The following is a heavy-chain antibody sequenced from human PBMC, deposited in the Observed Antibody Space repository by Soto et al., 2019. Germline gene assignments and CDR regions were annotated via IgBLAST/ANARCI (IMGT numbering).Heavy chain of an antibody. CDR2: FHYCEST. J-gene: IGHJ6*02. V-gene: IGHV4-39*01. Sequence: QLQLQESGPGLVKPSETLSLTCSVSGGSISSGPYSWGWIRQPPGDGLEWIGTFHYCESTYFNRSLDSRITISVDTSKNQFALKVNSVTVADTAVYYCARLGGCCGSPRCYGFYGMDVWGQGTTVTVSS. D-gene: IGHD2-2*01. CDR1: GGSISSGPYS. CDR3: ARLGGCCGSPRCYGFYGMDV.